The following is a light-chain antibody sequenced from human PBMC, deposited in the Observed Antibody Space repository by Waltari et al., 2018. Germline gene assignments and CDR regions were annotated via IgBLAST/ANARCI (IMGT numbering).Light chain of an antibody. Sequence: HSALTQSASVSGSPGQSITTSCTGTNSYIGTSDYLSWFQQLPGKAPKLIIYDVRNRPLGISNRFSGSKSGITASLSISGLLAEDEAYYYCSSYTSSSTWVFGGGTKLTVL. CDR1: NSYIGTSDY. J-gene: IGLJ3*02. CDR2: DVR. V-gene: IGLV2-14*03. CDR3: SSYTSSSTWV.